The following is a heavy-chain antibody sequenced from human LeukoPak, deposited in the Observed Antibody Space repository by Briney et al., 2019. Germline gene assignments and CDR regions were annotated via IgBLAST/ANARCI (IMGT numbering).Heavy chain of an antibody. Sequence: GGSLRLSCAASGFTFTPYWMSWVRQTPENGLEWVANIKEDGSRDYYVDSVKGRFTIYRDNAKNLLYLQMKSLRAEDTVTYYCSRDGGGYESWGQGTLVTVSS. D-gene: IGHD5-12*01. CDR1: GFTFTPYW. V-gene: IGHV3-7*01. J-gene: IGHJ5*02. CDR3: SRDGGGYES. CDR2: IKEDGSRD.